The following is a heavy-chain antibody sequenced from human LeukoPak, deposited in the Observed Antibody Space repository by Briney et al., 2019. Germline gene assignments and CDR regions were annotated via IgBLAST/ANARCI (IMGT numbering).Heavy chain of an antibody. CDR1: GFTFSSYA. CDR2: ISYDGSNK. J-gene: IGHJ4*02. V-gene: IGHV3-30*01. CDR3: AREDY. Sequence: GGSLRLSCAASGFTFSSYAMHWVRQAPGKGLEWVAVISYDGSNKYYAGSVKGRFTISRDNSKNTLYLQMNSLRAEDTAVYYCAREDYWGQGTLVTVSS.